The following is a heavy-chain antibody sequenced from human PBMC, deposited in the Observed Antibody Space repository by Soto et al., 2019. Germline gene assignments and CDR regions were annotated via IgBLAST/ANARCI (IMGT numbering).Heavy chain of an antibody. V-gene: IGHV1-18*04. J-gene: IGHJ4*02. D-gene: IGHD2-15*01. Sequence: ASVKVSCKASGGMFYSSAINWVRQAPGQGLEWMGGIVPMNGNTNYAQKLQGRVTMTTDTSTSTAYMELRSLRSDDTAVYYCAREQGSFDYWGQGTLVTVSS. CDR2: IVPMNGNT. CDR3: AREQGSFDY. CDR1: GGMFYSSA.